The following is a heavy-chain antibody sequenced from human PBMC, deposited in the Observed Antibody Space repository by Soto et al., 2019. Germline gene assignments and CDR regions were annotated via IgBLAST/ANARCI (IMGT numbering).Heavy chain of an antibody. CDR2: ISAYNGNT. J-gene: IGHJ1*01. Sequence: ASVKVSCKASGGTFSSYAISWVRQAPGQGLEWMGGISAYNGNTNYAQKLQGRVTMTTDTSTSTAYMELRSLRSDDTAVYYCARSATYYGDYEYFQHWGQGTMVTVSS. D-gene: IGHD4-17*01. CDR3: ARSATYYGDYEYFQH. V-gene: IGHV1-18*01. CDR1: GGTFSSYA.